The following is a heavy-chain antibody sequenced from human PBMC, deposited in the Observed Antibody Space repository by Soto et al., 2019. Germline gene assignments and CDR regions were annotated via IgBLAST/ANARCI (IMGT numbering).Heavy chain of an antibody. CDR3: AWRYYYGSGNWFDP. V-gene: IGHV4-39*01. Sequence: QLQLQESGPGLVKPSETLSLTCTVSGGSISSSSYYWGWIRQPPGKGLEWIGSIYYSGSTYYNPSLKSRVTIPVDTSKNQFSLKLSSVTAADTAVYYCAWRYYYGSGNWFDPWGQGTLVTVSS. CDR1: GGSISSSSYY. J-gene: IGHJ5*02. CDR2: IYYSGST. D-gene: IGHD3-10*01.